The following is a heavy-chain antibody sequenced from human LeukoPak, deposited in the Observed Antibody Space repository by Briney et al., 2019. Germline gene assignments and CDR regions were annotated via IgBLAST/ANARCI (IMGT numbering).Heavy chain of an antibody. CDR2: ISWNSGSI. V-gene: IGHV3-9*01. D-gene: IGHD6-13*01. CDR3: AKTRTSYSSSWYHFDY. CDR1: GFTFDDYA. J-gene: IGHJ4*02. Sequence: PGGSLRLSCAASGFTFDDYAMHWVRQAPGKGLEWVSGISWNSGSIGYADSVKGRFTISRDNAKNSLYLQMNSLRAEDTALYYCAKTRTSYSSSWYHFDYWGQGTLVTVSS.